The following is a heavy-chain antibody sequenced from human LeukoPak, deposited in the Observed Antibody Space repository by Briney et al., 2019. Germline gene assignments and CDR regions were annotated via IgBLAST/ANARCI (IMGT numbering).Heavy chain of an antibody. J-gene: IGHJ4*02. CDR3: ASRAWAARHVGY. V-gene: IGHV3-11*04. Sequence: SVKGRLTISRDNAKNSLYLQMNSLRAEDTAVYYCASRAWAARHVGYWGQGTLVTVSS. D-gene: IGHD6-6*01.